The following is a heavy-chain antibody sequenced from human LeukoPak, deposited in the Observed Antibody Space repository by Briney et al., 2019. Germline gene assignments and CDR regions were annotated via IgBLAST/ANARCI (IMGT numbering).Heavy chain of an antibody. D-gene: IGHD3-10*01. V-gene: IGHV3-74*01. Sequence: PGGSLRLSCAASGYTFSRDLMHWVRQGPGEGLVWVSRINEDGSSTSYAESVRGRFTISRDNAKNTLYLQMNSLRAEDAAVYYCTTDTFGARDSWGQGTLVTVSS. CDR2: INEDGSST. J-gene: IGHJ4*02. CDR1: GYTFSRDL. CDR3: TTDTFGARDS.